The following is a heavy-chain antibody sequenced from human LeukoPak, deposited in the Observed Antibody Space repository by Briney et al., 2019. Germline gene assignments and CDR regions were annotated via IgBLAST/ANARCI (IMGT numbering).Heavy chain of an antibody. CDR3: ARVMAARREDLNWFDP. CDR2: IYYSGNT. V-gene: IGHV4-39*07. Sequence: SETLTLTCTVSGGSISSSGSYWGWIRQPPGKGLEWIGSIYYSGNTYNPSLKSRVTISVDTSKNQFSLNLTSVNAADTAVYYCARVMAARREDLNWFDPWGQGTLVTVSS. J-gene: IGHJ5*02. CDR1: GGSISSSGSY. D-gene: IGHD6-6*01.